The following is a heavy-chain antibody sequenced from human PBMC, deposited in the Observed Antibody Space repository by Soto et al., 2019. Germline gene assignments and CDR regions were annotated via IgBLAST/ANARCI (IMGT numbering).Heavy chain of an antibody. V-gene: IGHV3-30-3*01. CDR2: ISTDGTNQ. CDR3: AVGGGDLSLTPFDY. Sequence: QVHLVESGGGVVQPGRSLRLSCVASGFNFKAYGMHWVRQAPGKGLEWVAVISTDGTNQHHADSVKGRFTISRDNFKNSLYMQMNRLKHKAAAVYFCAVGGGDLSLTPFDYWGQGTLVTVSS. J-gene: IGHJ4*02. D-gene: IGHD3-16*02. CDR1: GFNFKAYG.